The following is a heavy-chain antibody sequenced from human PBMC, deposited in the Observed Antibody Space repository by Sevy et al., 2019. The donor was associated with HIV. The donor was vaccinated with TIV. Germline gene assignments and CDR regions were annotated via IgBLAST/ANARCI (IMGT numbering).Heavy chain of an antibody. CDR2: LSSTSCPI. CDR3: ARWGYGSGGLCSLDY. D-gene: IGHD3-10*01. Sequence: GGSLRLSCVASGFTFNSYSMNWVRQAPGKGLEWISYLSSTSCPIYYADSVKGRFTVSRDNAKNSLYMQMNTLRAADTAGYYRARWGYGSGGLCSLDYWGQGTLVTVSS. CDR1: GFTFNSYS. V-gene: IGHV3-48*01. J-gene: IGHJ4*02.